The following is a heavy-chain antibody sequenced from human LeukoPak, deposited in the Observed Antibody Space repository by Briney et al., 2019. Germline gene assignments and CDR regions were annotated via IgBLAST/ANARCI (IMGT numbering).Heavy chain of an antibody. D-gene: IGHD2-21*01. J-gene: IGHJ4*02. CDR3: AKEFNRGLPDY. CDR2: ISYDGSNE. V-gene: IGHV3-30*18. CDR1: GFTFSTYG. Sequence: GGSLRLSCAASGFTFSTYGMHWVRQAPGKGLEWAAVISYDGSNEYYADSVKGRFTISRDNSKNTLYLQMSSLRAEDTAVYYCAKEFNRGLPDYWGQGTLVTVPS.